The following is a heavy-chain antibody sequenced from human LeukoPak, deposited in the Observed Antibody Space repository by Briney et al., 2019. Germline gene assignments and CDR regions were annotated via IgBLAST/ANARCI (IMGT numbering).Heavy chain of an antibody. D-gene: IGHD2-2*01. CDR2: ISYDGSNK. CDR3: ARDRGSYAHNWFDP. J-gene: IGHJ5*02. V-gene: IGHV3-30*04. Sequence: GGSLRLSCAASGFTFSSYAMHWVRQAPGKGLEWVAVISYDGSNKYYADSVKGRFTISRDNSKNTLYLQMNSLRAEDTVVYYCARDRGSYAHNWFDPWGQGTLVTVSS. CDR1: GFTFSSYA.